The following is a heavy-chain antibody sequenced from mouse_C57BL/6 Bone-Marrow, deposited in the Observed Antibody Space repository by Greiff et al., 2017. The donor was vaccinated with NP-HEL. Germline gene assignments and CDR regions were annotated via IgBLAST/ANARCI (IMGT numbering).Heavy chain of an antibody. CDR3: ARAIHYDVEGYYFDY. D-gene: IGHD1-2*01. Sequence: EVQLQESGPGLVKPSQSLSLTCSVTGYSITSGYYWNWIRQFPGNKLEWMGYISYDGSNNYNPSLKNRISITRDTSKNQFFLKLNSVTTEDTATYYCARAIHYDVEGYYFDYWGQGTTLTVSS. CDR1: GYSITSGYY. J-gene: IGHJ2*01. CDR2: ISYDGSN. V-gene: IGHV3-6*01.